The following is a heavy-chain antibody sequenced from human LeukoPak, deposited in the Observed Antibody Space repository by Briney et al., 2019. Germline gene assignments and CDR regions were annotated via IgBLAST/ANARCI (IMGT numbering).Heavy chain of an antibody. CDR1: GYTFTYRY. J-gene: IGHJ4*02. V-gene: IGHV1-45*02. Sequence: SSVKVSCKASGYTFTYRYLHCVRQAPGQALEWMGWITPFNGSTNYAQKFQDRVTITRDRSMSTAYMELSSLRSEDTAMYYCASSGGGASGYATLDYWGQGTLVTVSS. D-gene: IGHD5-12*01. CDR2: ITPFNGST. CDR3: ASSGGGASGYATLDY.